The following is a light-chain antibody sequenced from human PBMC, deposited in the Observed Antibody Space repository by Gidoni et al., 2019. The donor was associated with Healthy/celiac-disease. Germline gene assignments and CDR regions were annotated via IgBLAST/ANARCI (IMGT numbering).Light chain of an antibody. CDR3: LLYVNWPRT. Sequence: EIVMTQSPATLSVSPGERATPSCRASQSVRSNLAWYQQKPGQDPRLLIYGESTRATGIPARFSVSGSGTAFTLTISSLQSEVFAVSYCLLYVNWPRTFVQGTKLEIK. CDR2: GES. J-gene: IGKJ2*01. V-gene: IGKV3-15*01. CDR1: QSVRSN.